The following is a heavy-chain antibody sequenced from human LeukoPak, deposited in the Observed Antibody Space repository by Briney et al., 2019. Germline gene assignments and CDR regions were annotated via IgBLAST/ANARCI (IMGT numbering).Heavy chain of an antibody. CDR3: ASWAGNTQSDSWSGPFDY. Sequence: GGSLRLSCAASGFTFSNAWMSWVRQAPGKGLEWVSYISDSGRTTFYADSVKGRFTISRDSAKNSLYLQMSSLRVEDTAVYYCASWAGNTQSDSWSGPFDYWGQGTLVTVSS. D-gene: IGHD3-3*01. CDR1: GFTFSNAW. V-gene: IGHV3-11*04. J-gene: IGHJ4*02. CDR2: ISDSGRTT.